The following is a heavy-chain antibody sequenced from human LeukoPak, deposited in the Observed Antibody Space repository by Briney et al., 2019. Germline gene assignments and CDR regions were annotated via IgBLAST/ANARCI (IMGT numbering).Heavy chain of an antibody. J-gene: IGHJ1*01. CDR2: ISWNSGSI. D-gene: IGHD6-13*01. Sequence: GGSLRLSCAASGFTSDDYAMHWVRQAPGKGLEWVSGISWNSGSIGYADSVKGRITISRDNAKNSLYLQMNSLRAEDTALYYCAKDRGQLVRAEYFQHWGQGTLVTVSS. CDR1: GFTSDDYA. CDR3: AKDRGQLVRAEYFQH. V-gene: IGHV3-9*02.